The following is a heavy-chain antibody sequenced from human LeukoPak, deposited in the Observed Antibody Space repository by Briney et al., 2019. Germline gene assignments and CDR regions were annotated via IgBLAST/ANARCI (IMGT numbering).Heavy chain of an antibody. Sequence: SETLSLTCTVSGDSISSSTYCWGWLRQPPGEGLEWIGSICYTGTTYYKPSLKSRVTISLDTSKNQFSLKLTSVTAADTAVYYCGRENTPFDYWGQGTLVTVSS. CDR2: ICYTGTT. V-gene: IGHV4-39*02. D-gene: IGHD1/OR15-1a*01. CDR3: GRENTPFDY. J-gene: IGHJ4*02. CDR1: GDSISSSTYC.